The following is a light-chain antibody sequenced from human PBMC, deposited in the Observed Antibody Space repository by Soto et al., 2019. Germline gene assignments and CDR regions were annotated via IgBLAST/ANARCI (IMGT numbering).Light chain of an antibody. CDR2: AAS. CDR3: QQFNRYPPT. J-gene: IGKJ4*01. V-gene: IGKV1-9*01. CDR1: QGISTD. Sequence: DIQLTQSPSFLSASVGDRVTIACRASQGISTDLAWYHQKPEKAPKLLIFAASSLESGGPSRFSGSGSWTEFTLTITILQPEDFATYFCQQFNRYPPTFGGGTNVEI.